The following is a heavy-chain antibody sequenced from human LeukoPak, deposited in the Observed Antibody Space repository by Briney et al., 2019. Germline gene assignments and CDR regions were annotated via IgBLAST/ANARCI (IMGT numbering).Heavy chain of an antibody. Sequence: GGSLRLSCAASGFTVSSNYMSWVRQAPGKGLEWDSVIYSGGSTYYAASVKGRFTISRDNSKNTLYLQMNSLRAEDTAVYYCARDPTNYYDRSGYYYGGQGTLVTVSS. CDR2: IYSGGST. CDR3: ARDPTNYYDRSGYYY. CDR1: GFTVSSNY. J-gene: IGHJ4*02. V-gene: IGHV3-66*01. D-gene: IGHD3-22*01.